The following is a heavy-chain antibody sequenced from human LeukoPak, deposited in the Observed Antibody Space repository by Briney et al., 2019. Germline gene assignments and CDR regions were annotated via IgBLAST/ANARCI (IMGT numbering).Heavy chain of an antibody. CDR1: GFTFSSYG. J-gene: IGHJ6*04. V-gene: IGHV3-30*03. CDR3: ARTAVTLVRGAAYHYYGMDV. Sequence: RGGSLRLSCAASGFTFSSYGMHWVRQAPGKGLEWVAVTSYDGGEKYYADSVKGRFAISRDNSKNTLYLQMNSLRPEDTAVYYCARTAVTLVRGAAYHYYGMDVWGKGTTVTVSS. CDR2: TSYDGGEK. D-gene: IGHD3-10*01.